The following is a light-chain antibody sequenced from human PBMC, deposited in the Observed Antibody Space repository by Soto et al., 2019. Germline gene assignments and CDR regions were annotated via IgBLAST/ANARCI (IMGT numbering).Light chain of an antibody. V-gene: IGLV2-14*01. CDR3: SSYPISSTRV. J-gene: IGLJ3*02. CDR2: EVS. Sequence: QSALTQPASVSGSPGQAITISCTGTSSDVGGYNYVSWYQQHPGKAPKLMIYEVSNRPSGVSNRFSGSKSGNTASLTISGLQAEDEADYYCSSYPISSTRVFGGGTKLPFL. CDR1: SSDVGGYNY.